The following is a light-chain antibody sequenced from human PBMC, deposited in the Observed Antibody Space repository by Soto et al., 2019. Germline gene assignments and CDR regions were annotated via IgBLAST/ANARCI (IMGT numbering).Light chain of an antibody. J-gene: IGLJ3*02. CDR1: SSNTGAGHD. CDR2: TNN. Sequence: QPVLTQPPSVSGAPGQRVTISCTGSSSNTGAGHDVHWYQHLPGTAPKLLIYTNNNRPSGVPDRFSGSKSGTSASLAITGLQAEDEADYYCQSYDNSLSAWVFGGGTKLTVL. CDR3: QSYDNSLSAWV. V-gene: IGLV1-40*01.